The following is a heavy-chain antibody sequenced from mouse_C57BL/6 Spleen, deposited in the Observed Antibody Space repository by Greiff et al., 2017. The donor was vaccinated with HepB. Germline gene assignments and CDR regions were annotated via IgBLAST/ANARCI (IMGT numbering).Heavy chain of an antibody. CDR3: ARKSNCGFAY. D-gene: IGHD2-5*01. V-gene: IGHV1-50*01. CDR2: IDPSDSYT. Sequence: QVQLQQPGAELVKPGASVKLSCKASGYTFTSYWMQWVKQRPGQGLEWIGEIDPSDSYTNYNQKFKGKATLTVDTSSSTAYMQLSSLTSEDSAVYYCARKSNCGFAYWGQGTLVTVSA. J-gene: IGHJ3*01. CDR1: GYTFTSYW.